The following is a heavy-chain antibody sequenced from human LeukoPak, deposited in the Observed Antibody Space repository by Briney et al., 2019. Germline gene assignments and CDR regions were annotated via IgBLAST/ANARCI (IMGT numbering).Heavy chain of an antibody. J-gene: IGHJ2*01. CDR2: IKHDGSDK. D-gene: IGHD4-17*01. V-gene: IGHV3-7*01. CDR3: ARTDYGDYDWYFDL. Sequence: GGSLRLSCAASGFTFSNYWMTWVRQAPGKGLEWVANIKHDGSDKYYVDSVKGRFTVPRDNAKNSLSLQMNSLRADDTAVYYCARTDYGDYDWYFDLWGRGTLVTVSS. CDR1: GFTFSNYW.